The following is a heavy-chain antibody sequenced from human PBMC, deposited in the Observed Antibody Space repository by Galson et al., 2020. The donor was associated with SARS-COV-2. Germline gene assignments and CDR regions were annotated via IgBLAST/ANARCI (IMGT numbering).Heavy chain of an antibody. J-gene: IGHJ6*02. CDR2: INPDTGGT. Sequence: ASVKVSCKASGYSFTGYYIHCVRQAPGQGLEWMGWINPDTGGTNYAQSFQGRVTMTRDTSISTAYLELSSLRSDDTAGYHCAKNYDFWSGYHTDYYYAMDVWGQGTTVNVFS. D-gene: IGHD3-3*01. V-gene: IGHV1-2*02. CDR1: GYSFTGYY. CDR3: AKNYDFWSGYHTDYYYAMDV.